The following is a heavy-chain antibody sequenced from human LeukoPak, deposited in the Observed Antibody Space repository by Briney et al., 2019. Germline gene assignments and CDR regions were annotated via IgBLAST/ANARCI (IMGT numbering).Heavy chain of an antibody. V-gene: IGHV3-23*01. J-gene: IGHJ4*02. CDR3: AIRDPLGVFDY. Sequence: PGGSLRLSCAASGFSFSDYGMSWVRQAPGKRLQWVSSISQTDNTYYADSVKGRFTVSRDNSKNTLYLQMNTLRAEDTAIYYCAIRDPLGVFDYWGQGTLVTVSS. D-gene: IGHD2-8*01. CDR1: GFSFSDYG. CDR2: ISQTDNT.